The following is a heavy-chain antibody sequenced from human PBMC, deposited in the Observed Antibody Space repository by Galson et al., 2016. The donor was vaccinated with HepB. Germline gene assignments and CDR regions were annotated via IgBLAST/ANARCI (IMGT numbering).Heavy chain of an antibody. CDR3: ARVPLYYDSSGSPRGNDAFDI. CDR2: IYYSGST. Sequence: LEWIGYIYYSGSTYYNPSLKSRVTISVDTSKNQFSLKLSSVTAADTAVFYCARVPLYYDSSGSPRGNDAFDIWGQGTMVTVSS. V-gene: IGHV4-31*02. D-gene: IGHD3-22*01. J-gene: IGHJ3*02.